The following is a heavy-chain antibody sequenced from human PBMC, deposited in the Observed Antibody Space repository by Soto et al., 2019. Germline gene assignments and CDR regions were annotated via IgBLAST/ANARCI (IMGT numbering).Heavy chain of an antibody. J-gene: IGHJ5*02. V-gene: IGHV1-3*01. Sequence: QVHLVQSGAEVKKPGASVKVSCKASGYNFTQYTIHWVRQAPGQRLEWMGWITAGDGKTQYSKKFQTRVTIRSDVSATTVYMDLNSLRSEDTAVYYCARDLYSSSFFWFDARGRGTLVIVSS. CDR3: ARDLYSSSFFWFDA. D-gene: IGHD2-2*01. CDR2: ITAGDGKT. CDR1: GYNFTQYT.